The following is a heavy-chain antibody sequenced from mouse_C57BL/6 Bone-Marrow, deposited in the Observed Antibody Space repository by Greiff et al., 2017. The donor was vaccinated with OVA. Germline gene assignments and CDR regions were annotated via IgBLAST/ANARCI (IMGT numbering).Heavy chain of an antibody. CDR1: GYTFTSYW. CDR2: IDPSDSYT. V-gene: IGHV1-50*01. Sequence: QVQLQQPGAELVKPGASVKLSCKASGYTFTSYWMQWVKQRPGQGLEWIGEIDPSDSYTNYNQKFKGKATLTVDTSSSTAYMQLSSLTSEDSAVYYCARSANDGSSYYYFDYWGQGTTLTVSS. J-gene: IGHJ2*01. CDR3: ARSANDGSSYYYFDY. D-gene: IGHD1-1*01.